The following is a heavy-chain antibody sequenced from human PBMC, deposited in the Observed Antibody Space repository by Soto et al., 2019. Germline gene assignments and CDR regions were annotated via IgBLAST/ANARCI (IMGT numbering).Heavy chain of an antibody. J-gene: IGHJ5*02. D-gene: IGHD2-8*01. CDR3: SRGVLA. CDR1: GASVSSGGYS. CDR2: IGPFGTP. V-gene: IGHV4-30-2*01. Sequence: QVQLKESGSTRVRPSQTLSLTCSVSGASVSSGGYSWSWTRQPPGKGLEWIGFIGPFGTPDYNPSLKSRVTISVDRSKNHISLELSSVTAADTAVYYCSRGVLAWGPGTLVTVSS.